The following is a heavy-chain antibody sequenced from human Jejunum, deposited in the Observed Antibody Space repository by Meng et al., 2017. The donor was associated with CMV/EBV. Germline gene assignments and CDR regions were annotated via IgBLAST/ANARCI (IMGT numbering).Heavy chain of an antibody. Sequence: YAVTSNDINWVRQATGQGLEWMGWMSPNGGNTGYAQKFQGRVTMTRNTSISTAYMELSSLRSEDTAVYYCAVAKGRRYYYYGMDVWGQGTTVTVSS. CDR2: MSPNGGNT. V-gene: IGHV1-8*01. D-gene: IGHD2-15*01. J-gene: IGHJ6*02. CDR3: AVAKGRRYYYYGMDV. CDR1: YAVTSND.